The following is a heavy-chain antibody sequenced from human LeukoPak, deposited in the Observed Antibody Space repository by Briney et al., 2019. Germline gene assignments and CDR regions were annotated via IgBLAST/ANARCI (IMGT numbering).Heavy chain of an antibody. CDR1: GGSISSSSYY. CDR3: ARRGDYGDYLNPRRYFDL. CDR2: IYYSGST. V-gene: IGHV4-39*07. Sequence: SETLSLTCTVSGGSISSSSYYWGWIRQPPGKGLEWIGSIYYSGSTYYNPSLKSRVTISVDTSKNQFSLKLSSVTAADTAVYYCARRGDYGDYLNPRRYFDLWGRGTLVTVSS. J-gene: IGHJ2*01. D-gene: IGHD4-17*01.